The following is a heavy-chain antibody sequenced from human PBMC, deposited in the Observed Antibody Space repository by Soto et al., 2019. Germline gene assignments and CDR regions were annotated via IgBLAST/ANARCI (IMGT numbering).Heavy chain of an antibody. CDR2: ISTYTGNT. V-gene: IGHV1-18*01. Sequence: QVHLVQSGAEVKKPGASVKVSCKASGYTFTNYDINWVRQAPGQGLEWMGWISTYTGNTNYAQKLQGRVTMTTDTSPTTAYMALRSVRQDDTAVYYCARGYYYGSGRPTPGGMAVWGQGTTVTVSS. J-gene: IGHJ6*02. CDR1: GYTFTNYD. D-gene: IGHD3-10*01. CDR3: ARGYYYGSGRPTPGGMAV.